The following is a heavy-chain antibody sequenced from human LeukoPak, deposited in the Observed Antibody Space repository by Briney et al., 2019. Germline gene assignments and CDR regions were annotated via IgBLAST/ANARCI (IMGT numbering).Heavy chain of an antibody. CDR1: GFTCYNFQ. V-gene: IGHV3-7*01. D-gene: IGHD3-16*01. CDR3: ATLIQPDY. CDR2: LKQGGREK. J-gene: IGHJ4*02. Sequence: GGSLSLSCAASGFTCYNFQLIWLGPGPGKGLVGVVNLKQGGREKYHVFHVRGRFTITRDNAKNSLDLQMKSLRADDTAGYYCATLIQPDYWGQGTLVTVSS.